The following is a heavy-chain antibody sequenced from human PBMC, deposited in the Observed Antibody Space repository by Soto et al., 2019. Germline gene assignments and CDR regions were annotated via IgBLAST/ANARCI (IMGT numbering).Heavy chain of an antibody. CDR3: AKDLLYFRGVLHNWLAS. Sequence: GGSLRLSCAASGFTFNSYGMHWVRQAPGKGLEWVVVISFDGRNTYYADSVKGRFTISRDNSKNTLYLQMTSLRAEDTAVYYCAKDLLYFRGVLHNWLASCGQGSLVPVSS. V-gene: IGHV3-30*18. J-gene: IGHJ5*01. CDR1: GFTFNSYG. CDR2: ISFDGRNT. D-gene: IGHD3-9*01.